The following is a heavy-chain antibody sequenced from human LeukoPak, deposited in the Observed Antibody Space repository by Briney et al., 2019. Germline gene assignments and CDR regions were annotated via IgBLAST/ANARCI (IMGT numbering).Heavy chain of an antibody. D-gene: IGHD5-24*01. J-gene: IGHJ5*02. Sequence: SVKVSCKASGGTFSSYAINWVRQAPGQGLKWMGGIIPIFGTANYAQKFQGRVTLTRDMSTSTDYLELSSLRSEDTAVYYCARDNSVRDEAWWFNPWGQGTLVTVSS. CDR2: IIPIFGTA. V-gene: IGHV1-69*05. CDR1: GGTFSSYA. CDR3: ARDNSVRDEAWWFNP.